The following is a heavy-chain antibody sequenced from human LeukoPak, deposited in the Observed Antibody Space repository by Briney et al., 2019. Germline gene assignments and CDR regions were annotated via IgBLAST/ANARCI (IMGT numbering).Heavy chain of an antibody. D-gene: IGHD6-19*01. J-gene: IGHJ5*02. CDR1: GYTFTNYW. V-gene: IGHV5-10-1*01. Sequence: GESLKISCKGSGYTFTNYWITWVRQMPGKGLEWMGRIDPSDSYTNYSPSFQGHVTVSADKSNSTAYLQWSSLKASDTAIYYCARRGSGGHWFDPWGQGTLVTVSS. CDR2: IDPSDSYT. CDR3: ARRGSGGHWFDP.